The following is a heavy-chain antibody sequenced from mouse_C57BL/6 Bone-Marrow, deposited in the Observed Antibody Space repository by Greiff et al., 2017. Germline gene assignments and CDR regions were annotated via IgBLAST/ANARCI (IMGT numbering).Heavy chain of an antibody. CDR2: IDPSDSYT. Sequence: QVQLQQPGAELVKPGASVKLSCKASGYTFTSYWMQWVKQRPGQGLEWIGEIDPSDSYTNYNQKFKGKATLTVDTSSSTAYMQLSSLTSEDSAVYYCATFYYYGSSSYYLDYWGQGTTLTVSS. CDR1: GYTFTSYW. V-gene: IGHV1-50*01. CDR3: ATFYYYGSSSYYLDY. J-gene: IGHJ2*01. D-gene: IGHD1-1*01.